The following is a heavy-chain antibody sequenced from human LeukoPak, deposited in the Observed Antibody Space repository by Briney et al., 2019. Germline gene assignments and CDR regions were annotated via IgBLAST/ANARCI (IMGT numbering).Heavy chain of an antibody. CDR1: GFTFSSYS. V-gene: IGHV3-48*01. Sequence: GGSLRLSCAASGFTFSSYSMNWVRQAPGKGLEWVSYISSSSSTIYYADSVKGRFTISRDNAKNSLYLQMNSLRAEDTAVYYCARRYGDYEYYYYMDVWGKGTTVTVSS. CDR3: ARRYGDYEYYYYMDV. D-gene: IGHD4-17*01. CDR2: ISSSSSTI. J-gene: IGHJ6*03.